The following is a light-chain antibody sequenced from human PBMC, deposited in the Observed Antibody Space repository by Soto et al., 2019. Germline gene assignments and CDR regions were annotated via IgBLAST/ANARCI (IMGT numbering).Light chain of an antibody. CDR1: SSDVGGYKF. V-gene: IGLV2-14*01. Sequence: QSVLTQPASASGSPGQSITISCTGTSSDVGGYKFVSWYQQHPGKAPKFIIYEVSNRPSGVSNRFSGSKSGNTASLTISGLQAEDEADYYCSSYTRSSSVVFGGGTQLTVL. CDR3: SSYTRSSSVV. J-gene: IGLJ2*01. CDR2: EVS.